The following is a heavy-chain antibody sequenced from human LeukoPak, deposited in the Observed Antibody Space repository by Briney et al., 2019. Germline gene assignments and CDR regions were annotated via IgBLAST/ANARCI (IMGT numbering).Heavy chain of an antibody. D-gene: IGHD4-4*01. CDR3: ARDGGGTVTPGYYGMDV. V-gene: IGHV3-23*01. CDR2: ISGSGGST. J-gene: IGHJ6*02. CDR1: GFTFSSYA. Sequence: GSLRLSCAASGFTFSSYAMSWVRQAPGKGLEWVSAISGSGGSTYYADSVEGRFTISRGNSKNTLYLQMNSLRAEDTAVYYCARDGGGTVTPGYYGMDVWGQGTTVTVSS.